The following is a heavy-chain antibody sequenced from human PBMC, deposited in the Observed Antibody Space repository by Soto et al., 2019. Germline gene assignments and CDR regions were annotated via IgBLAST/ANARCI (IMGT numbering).Heavy chain of an antibody. Sequence: TSETLSLTCAVYGGSFSGYYWSWIRQPPGKGLEWIGEINHSGSTNYNPSLKSRVTISVDTSKNQFSLKLSSVTAADTAVYYCARGRGIAARRSYYYYYMDVWGKGTTVTVSS. CDR2: INHSGST. J-gene: IGHJ6*03. CDR1: GGSFSGYY. D-gene: IGHD6-6*01. V-gene: IGHV4-34*01. CDR3: ARGRGIAARRSYYYYYMDV.